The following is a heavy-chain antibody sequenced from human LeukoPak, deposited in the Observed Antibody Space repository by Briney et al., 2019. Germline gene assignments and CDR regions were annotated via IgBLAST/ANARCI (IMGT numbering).Heavy chain of an antibody. D-gene: IGHD3-16*02. Sequence: GGSLRLSCAASGFTFSSYGMHWVRQAPGKGREWVAFIRYDGSNKYYADSVKGRFTISRDNSKNTLYLQMNSLRAEDTAVYYCAKDYYDYVWGSYRYGYYYYYYMDVWGKGTTVTVSS. CDR3: AKDYYDYVWGSYRYGYYYYYYMDV. J-gene: IGHJ6*03. CDR2: IRYDGSNK. V-gene: IGHV3-30*02. CDR1: GFTFSSYG.